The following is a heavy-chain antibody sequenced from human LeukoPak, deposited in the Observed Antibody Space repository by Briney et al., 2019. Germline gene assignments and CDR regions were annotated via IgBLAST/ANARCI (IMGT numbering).Heavy chain of an antibody. D-gene: IGHD4-17*01. CDR1: GFIFNNYG. J-gene: IGHJ4*02. CDR2: IWYDGNNK. V-gene: IGHV3-33*01. Sequence: GGSLRLSCAASGFIFNNYGIHWVRQAPGKGLEWVAVIWYDGNNKYYAASVKGRFTISRDSSKNTLYLQMDNLRAEDTAVYYCARDRAPVTTFEAFDYWGRGTLVTVSS. CDR3: ARDRAPVTTFEAFDY.